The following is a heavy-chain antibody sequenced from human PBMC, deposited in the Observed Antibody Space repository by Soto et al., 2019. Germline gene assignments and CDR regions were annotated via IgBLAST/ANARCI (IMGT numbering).Heavy chain of an antibody. CDR1: GFTFSNAW. D-gene: IGHD3-10*01. Sequence: EVQVVESGGGLAKPGGSLRLSCAASGFTFSNAWMTWVRQAPGKGLEWVGRIKSKADGGTTDYAAPVKDRCTISRDDSKNTVCLQMNSLKSEDTGIYYCVSDLVRVTAYWGQGTLVTVSS. CDR3: VSDLVRVTAY. V-gene: IGHV3-15*01. J-gene: IGHJ4*02. CDR2: IKSKADGGTT.